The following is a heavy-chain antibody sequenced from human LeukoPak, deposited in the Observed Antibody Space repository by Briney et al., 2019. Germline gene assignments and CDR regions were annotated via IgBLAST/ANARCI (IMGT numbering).Heavy chain of an antibody. Sequence: SETLSLTCTVSGGSISGSSWSWIRQPPGKGLEWIAYMYNSGSTNYNPSLKSRVTISIDTSKNQFSLKLSSLTAADPAIYYCARGIESYGDYGYWGQGILVTVSS. J-gene: IGHJ4*02. CDR1: GGSISGSS. CDR2: MYNSGST. D-gene: IGHD4-17*01. CDR3: ARGIESYGDYGY. V-gene: IGHV4-59*01.